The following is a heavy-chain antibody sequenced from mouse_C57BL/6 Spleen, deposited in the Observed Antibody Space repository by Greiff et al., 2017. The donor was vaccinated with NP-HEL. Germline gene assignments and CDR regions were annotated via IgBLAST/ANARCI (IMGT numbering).Heavy chain of an antibody. D-gene: IGHD2-12*01. J-gene: IGHJ4*01. CDR3: ARSDPSYDYYAMDY. CDR2: INPGSGGT. Sequence: QVQLKESGAELVRPGTSVKVSCKASGYAFTNYLIEWVKQRPGQGLEWIGVINPGSGGTNYNEKFKGKATLTADKSSSTAYMQLSSLTSEDSAVYFCARSDPSYDYYAMDYWGQGTSVTVSS. V-gene: IGHV1-54*01. CDR1: GYAFTNYL.